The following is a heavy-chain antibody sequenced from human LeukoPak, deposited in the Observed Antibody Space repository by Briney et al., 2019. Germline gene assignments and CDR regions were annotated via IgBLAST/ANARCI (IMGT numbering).Heavy chain of an antibody. V-gene: IGHV1-2*02. J-gene: IGHJ5*02. Sequence: ASVKVSFKASGYTFTGYYMHWVRQAPGQGLEWMGWVNPNSGGTNYAQKFQGRVTMTRDTSISTAYMELSRLRSDDTAVYYCARVFYCSGGSCYSGSFDPWGQGTLVTVSS. CDR1: GYTFTGYY. CDR2: VNPNSGGT. D-gene: IGHD2-15*01. CDR3: ARVFYCSGGSCYSGSFDP.